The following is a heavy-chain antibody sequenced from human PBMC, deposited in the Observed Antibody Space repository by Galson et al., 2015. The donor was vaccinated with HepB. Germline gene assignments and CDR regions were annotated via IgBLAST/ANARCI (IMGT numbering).Heavy chain of an antibody. J-gene: IGHJ6*02. CDR1: GFTFSSYA. CDR3: AKVRRPDYDSSGYSPYYYYGMDV. V-gene: IGHV3-23*01. D-gene: IGHD3-22*01. Sequence: SLRLSCAASGFTFSSYAMSWVRQAPGKGLEWVSAISGSGGSTYYADSVKGRFTISRDNSKNTLYLQMNSLRAEDTAVYYCAKVRRPDYDSSGYSPYYYYGMDVWGQGTTVTVSS. CDR2: ISGSGGST.